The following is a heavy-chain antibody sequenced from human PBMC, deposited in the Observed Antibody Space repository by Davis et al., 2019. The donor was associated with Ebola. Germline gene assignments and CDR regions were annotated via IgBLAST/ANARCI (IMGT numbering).Heavy chain of an antibody. V-gene: IGHV4-34*01. CDR3: AGRLELLEPVWDYYLDF. Sequence: MPGGSLRPSCPVHGGSFSGYYWSWIRQRPGKGLEWVGEINHSGSTNYNPSLKSRVTISVDSSKNQFSLRPSSVTAADTAVYYCAGRLELLEPVWDYYLDFWGQGTLVTVSS. CDR2: INHSGST. CDR1: GGSFSGYY. D-gene: IGHD1-7*01. J-gene: IGHJ4*02.